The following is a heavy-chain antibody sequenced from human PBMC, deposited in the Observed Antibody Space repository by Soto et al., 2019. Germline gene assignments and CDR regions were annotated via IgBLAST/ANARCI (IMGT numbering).Heavy chain of an antibody. D-gene: IGHD6-6*01. V-gene: IGHV6-1*01. CDR2: TYYRSKWYN. J-gene: IGHJ6*03. CDR1: GDSVSSNSAA. CDR3: ARSNRLGYSSSSADFDWFLGHYYYYMDV. Sequence: SQTLSLTCAISGDSVSSNSAAWNWIRQSPSRGLEWLGRTYYRSKWYNDYAVSVKSRITINPDTSKNQFSLQLNSVTPEDTAVYYCARSNRLGYSSSSADFDWFLGHYYYYMDVWGKGTTVTVSS.